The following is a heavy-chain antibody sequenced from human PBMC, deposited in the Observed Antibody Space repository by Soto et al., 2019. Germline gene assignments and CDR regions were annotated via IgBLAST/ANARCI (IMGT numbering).Heavy chain of an antibody. D-gene: IGHD3-10*01. CDR3: SRFRGSYGMDV. J-gene: IGHJ6*02. Sequence: QVQPVQSGAEVKKPGSSVKVSCKASGGTFSSYTISWVRQAPGQGLAWMGRIIPILGIANYAQKFQGRVTITADKSTSTAYMELSSLRSEDTAVYYCSRFRGSYGMDVWGQGTTVSVSS. V-gene: IGHV1-69*02. CDR2: IIPILGIA. CDR1: GGTFSSYT.